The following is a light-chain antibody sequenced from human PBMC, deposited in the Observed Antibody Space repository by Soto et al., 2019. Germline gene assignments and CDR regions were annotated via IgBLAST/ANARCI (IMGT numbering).Light chain of an antibody. Sequence: DIQMTQSPSTLSASVGDRVTITCRASQSVTGWLAWYQQKPGEAPKLLIYDASTLASGVPSRFSGSGSVTQFTITSSSLQPDDSATYYCQQYHSYSPYTFGQGTKLEIK. V-gene: IGKV1-5*01. CDR2: DAS. CDR1: QSVTGW. CDR3: QQYHSYSPYT. J-gene: IGKJ2*01.